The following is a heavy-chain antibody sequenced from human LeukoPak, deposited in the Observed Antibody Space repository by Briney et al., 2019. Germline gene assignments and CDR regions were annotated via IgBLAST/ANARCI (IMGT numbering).Heavy chain of an antibody. D-gene: IGHD5-18*01. CDR3: ARVERQLWLRDPSYWFDP. CDR1: GGSISSYY. J-gene: IGHJ5*02. Sequence: SETLSLTCTVSGGSISSYYWSWIRQPPGKGLEWIGYIYYSGSTNYNPSLKSRVTISIDTSKDQFSLKLSSVIAADTAVYYCARVERQLWLRDPSYWFDPWGQGTLVTVSS. V-gene: IGHV4-59*01. CDR2: IYYSGST.